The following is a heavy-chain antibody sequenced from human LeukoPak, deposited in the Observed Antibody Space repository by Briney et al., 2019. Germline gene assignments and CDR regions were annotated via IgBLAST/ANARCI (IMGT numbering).Heavy chain of an antibody. Sequence: GASVKVSCKVSGYTLTELSMHWVRQAPGKGLEWMGGFDPEDGETIYAQKFQGRVTMTEDASTDTAYMELSSLRSEDTAVYYCATFTPWEYQLLSPNWFDPRGQGTLVTVSS. CDR3: ATFTPWEYQLLSPNWFDP. CDR1: GYTLTELS. CDR2: FDPEDGET. J-gene: IGHJ5*02. D-gene: IGHD2-2*01. V-gene: IGHV1-24*01.